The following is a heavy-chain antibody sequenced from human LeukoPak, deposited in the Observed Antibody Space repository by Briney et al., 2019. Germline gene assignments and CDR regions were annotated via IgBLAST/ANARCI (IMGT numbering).Heavy chain of an antibody. CDR2: ISSSGSDT. CDR3: AKGGSYAPLVY. Sequence: GGSLRLSCAASGFTFSSSAMTWVRQAPGKGLEWVSAISSSGSDTIYTDSVRDRFTISRVNSKNTLYLQMNSLRAEDTAVYYCAKGGSYAPLVYWGQGTLVTVSS. CDR1: GFTFSSSA. J-gene: IGHJ4*02. D-gene: IGHD1-26*01. V-gene: IGHV3-23*01.